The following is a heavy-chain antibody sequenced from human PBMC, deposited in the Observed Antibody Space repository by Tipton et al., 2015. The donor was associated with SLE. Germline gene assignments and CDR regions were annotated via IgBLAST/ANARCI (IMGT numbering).Heavy chain of an antibody. CDR1: GGSISSGFNS. D-gene: IGHD1-26*01. CDR3: ARRIPHHYYFDL. Sequence: RSLRLSCTVSGGSISSGFNSWSWIRQPPGKGLEWIGYIYYTGTTYYNPSLKSRVTISLDTSKSLFSLRLSSVTAADTAVYFCARRIPHHYYFDLWGRGTLVTVSS. CDR2: IYYTGTT. J-gene: IGHJ2*01. V-gene: IGHV4-30-2*02.